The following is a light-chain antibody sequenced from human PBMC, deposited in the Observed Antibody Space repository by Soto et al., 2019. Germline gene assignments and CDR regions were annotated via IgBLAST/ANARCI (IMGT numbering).Light chain of an antibody. Sequence: DIQMTQSPSSLSASVGDRVTICCRAGQRIDYYVNWYQQKPGKAPKLLIYDASRLQIGVPSRFSGSGSGTDFSLTISSLQPEDFATYYCQQSYSNTITFGQGTRLE. V-gene: IGKV1-39*01. CDR3: QQSYSNTIT. CDR1: QRIDYY. CDR2: DAS. J-gene: IGKJ5*01.